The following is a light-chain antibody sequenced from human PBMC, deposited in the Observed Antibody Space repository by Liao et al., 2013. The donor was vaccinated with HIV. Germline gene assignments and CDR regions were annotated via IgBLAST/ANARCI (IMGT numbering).Light chain of an antibody. CDR3: QLWDSSSDHFV. J-gene: IGLJ1*01. V-gene: IGLV3-21*01. Sequence: SYELTQPPSVSVAPGKTATVSCGGNNIGSKSVHWYQQKPGQAPVVVIYYDSDRPSGIPERFSGSNSGNTATLTISRVEAGDEADYYCQLWDSSSDHFVFGTGTKVTVL. CDR1: NIGSKS. CDR2: YDS.